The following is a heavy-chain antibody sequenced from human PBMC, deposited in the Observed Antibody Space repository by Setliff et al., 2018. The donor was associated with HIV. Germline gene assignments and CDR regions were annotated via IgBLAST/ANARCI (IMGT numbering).Heavy chain of an antibody. CDR2: ISSRSQTI. CDR3: VRDGFVGKGGFDY. D-gene: IGHD7-27*01. Sequence: GGSLRLSCAASGFTLSNYALNWVRQAPGKGLEWISYISSRSQTIYYADSVKGRFTISRHNAKNSLYLQMNSLRAEDTAVYYCVRDGFVGKGGFDYWGQGTLVTVSS. V-gene: IGHV3-48*01. J-gene: IGHJ4*02. CDR1: GFTLSNYA.